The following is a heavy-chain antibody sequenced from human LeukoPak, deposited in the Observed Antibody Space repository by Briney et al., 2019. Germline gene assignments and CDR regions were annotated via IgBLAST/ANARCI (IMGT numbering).Heavy chain of an antibody. J-gene: IGHJ6*04. D-gene: IGHD3-9*01. CDR3: AGDILTGYSYYYYYGMDV. CDR2: IYHSGST. Sequence: PSGTLSLTCAVSGGSISSSNWWSWVRQPPGKGLEWIGEIYHSGSTNYNPSLKSRVTISVDKSKNQFSLKLSSVTAADTAVYYCAGDILTGYSYYYYYGMDVWGKGTTVTVSS. CDR1: GGSISSSNW. V-gene: IGHV4-4*02.